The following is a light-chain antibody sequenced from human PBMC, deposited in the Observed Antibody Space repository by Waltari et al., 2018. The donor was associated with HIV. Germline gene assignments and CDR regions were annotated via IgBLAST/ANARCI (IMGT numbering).Light chain of an antibody. CDR1: QNIRKY. CDR3: QQSYSTPQT. J-gene: IGKJ1*01. V-gene: IGKV1-39*01. CDR2: AAS. Sequence: DIQMTQSPSSLSASVGDRVTITCRASQNIRKYLNWYQQKPGKTPELLVFAASNLQSGVPSRFRGSGSGTDFTLTISSLQREDFATYYCQQSYSTPQTFGQGTKVEIK.